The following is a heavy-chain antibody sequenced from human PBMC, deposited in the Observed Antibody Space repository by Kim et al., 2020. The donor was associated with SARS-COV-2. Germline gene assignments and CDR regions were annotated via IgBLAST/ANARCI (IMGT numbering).Heavy chain of an antibody. V-gene: IGHV1-69*13. J-gene: IGHJ3*02. Sequence: SVKVSCKASGGTFSSYAISWVRQAPGQGLEWMGGIIPIFGTANYAQKFQGGVTITADESTSTAYMELSSLRSEDTAVYYCARGRDYGDYGVAFDIWGQGTMVTVSS. CDR1: GGTFSSYA. CDR3: ARGRDYGDYGVAFDI. D-gene: IGHD4-17*01. CDR2: IIPIFGTA.